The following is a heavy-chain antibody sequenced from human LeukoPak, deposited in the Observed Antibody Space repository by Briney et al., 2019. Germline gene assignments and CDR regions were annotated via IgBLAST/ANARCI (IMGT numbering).Heavy chain of an antibody. Sequence: GRSLRLSCAASGFTFSSYAMHWVRQAPGKGLEWVAVMSYDGSNKYYADSVKGRFTISRDNSKNTLYLQMNSLRAEDTAVYYCERGGSWADLAYCGGDCYSSAFDIWGQGTMVTVSS. CDR1: GFTFSSYA. CDR3: ERGGSWADLAYCGGDCYSSAFDI. V-gene: IGHV3-30-3*01. J-gene: IGHJ3*02. D-gene: IGHD2-21*02. CDR2: MSYDGSNK.